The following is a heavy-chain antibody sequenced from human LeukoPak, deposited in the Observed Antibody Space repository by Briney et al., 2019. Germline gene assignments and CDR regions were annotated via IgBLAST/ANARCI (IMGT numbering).Heavy chain of an antibody. CDR3: AKKLLWFGELSGLEY. D-gene: IGHD3-10*01. J-gene: IGHJ4*02. V-gene: IGHV3-20*04. CDR1: GFTFDDYG. CDR2: INWNGGST. Sequence: GGSLRLSCAASGFTFDDYGMSWVRQAPGKGLEWVSGINWNGGSTGYADSVKGRFTISRDNAKNSLYLQMNSLRAEDTALYYCAKKLLWFGELSGLEYWGQGTLVTVSS.